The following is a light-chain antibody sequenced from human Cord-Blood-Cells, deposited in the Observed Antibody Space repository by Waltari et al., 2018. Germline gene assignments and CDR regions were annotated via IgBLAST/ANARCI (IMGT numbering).Light chain of an antibody. J-gene: IGLJ2*01. CDR1: SSDVGSYNL. CDR2: EGS. V-gene: IGLV2-23*03. Sequence: QSALTQPASVSGSPGKSITISCTGTSSDVGSYNLVSWYQQHPGKAPKLMIYEGSKRPSGVSNRFSGSKSGNTASLTISGLQAEDEADYYCCSYAGSSTFVVFGGGTKLTVI. CDR3: CSYAGSSTFVV.